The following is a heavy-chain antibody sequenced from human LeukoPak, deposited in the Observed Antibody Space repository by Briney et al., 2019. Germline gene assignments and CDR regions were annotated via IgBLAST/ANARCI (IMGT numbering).Heavy chain of an antibody. V-gene: IGHV1-18*01. CDR2: ISAYNGNT. CDR1: GYTFTSYG. D-gene: IGHD2-2*01. CDR3: ARDSQVFTIVVVPADH. Sequence: ASVKVSCKASGYTFTSYGISWVRQAPGQGLEWMGWISAYNGNTNYAQKLQGRVTMTTDTSTSTAYMELRSLRSDDTAVYYCARDSQVFTIVVVPADHWGQGTLVTVSS. J-gene: IGHJ4*02.